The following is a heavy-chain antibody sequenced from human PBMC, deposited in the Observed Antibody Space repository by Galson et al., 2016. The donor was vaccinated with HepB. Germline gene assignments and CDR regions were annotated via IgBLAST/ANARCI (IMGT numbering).Heavy chain of an antibody. J-gene: IGHJ3*01. CDR1: GFSLSTGGLG. CDR3: ARSGGYCSFDSSCYSFDAFDF. Sequence: PALVKPTQTLTLTCTFSGFSLSTGGLGVGWIRQPPGKALEWLGLIYWDDDKRYSLSPQSRLTITKDTSKNQVVLTMTNMHPVDTATYYCARSGGYCSFDSSCYSFDAFDFWGQGTVVTVSS. CDR2: IYWDDDK. V-gene: IGHV2-5*02. D-gene: IGHD2-15*01.